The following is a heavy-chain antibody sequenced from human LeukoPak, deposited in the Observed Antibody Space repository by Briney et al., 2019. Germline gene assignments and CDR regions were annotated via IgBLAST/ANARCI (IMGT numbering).Heavy chain of an antibody. D-gene: IGHD3-22*01. CDR1: GGPISSSSYY. V-gene: IGHV4-39*01. CDR2: IYYSGST. J-gene: IGHJ4*02. Sequence: SETLSLTCTVSGGPISSSSYYWGWIRQPPGKGLEWIGRIYYSGSTYYNPSLKSRVTISVDTSKNQVSLKVNSVTAADTAVYYCARQCPGYYDSSGYYYGDYFDYWGQGTLVTVSS. CDR3: ARQCPGYYDSSGYYYGDYFDY.